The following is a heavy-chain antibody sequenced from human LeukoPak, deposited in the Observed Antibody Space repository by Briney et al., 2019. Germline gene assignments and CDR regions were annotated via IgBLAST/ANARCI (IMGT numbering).Heavy chain of an antibody. Sequence: ASVKVSCKTSGYTFSNYGISWVRQAPGQGLEWMGWITAYNGNRLYAQRLQGRITLTTDTSTSTSYMELRSLEYDDTAIYYCARDNDKVVDHWGQGTLVTVSS. CDR3: ARDNDKVVDH. CDR2: ITAYNGNR. CDR1: GYTFSNYG. J-gene: IGHJ4*01. V-gene: IGHV1-18*01. D-gene: IGHD1-1*01.